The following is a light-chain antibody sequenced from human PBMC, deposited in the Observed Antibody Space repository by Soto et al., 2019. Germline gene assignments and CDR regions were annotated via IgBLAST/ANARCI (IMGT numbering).Light chain of an antibody. V-gene: IGLV1-51*01. CDR1: SSNIGENY. CDR2: DNN. J-gene: IGLJ3*02. CDR3: ATWDSSLNAWV. Sequence: QSVLTQPPSVSAAPEQTVTISCSGSSSNIGENYVSWYQQLPGTAPKLLIYDNNQRPSGIPDRCSVSKSATSATLGISGLQTGDEADYYCATWDSSLNAWVFGGGTKLTVL.